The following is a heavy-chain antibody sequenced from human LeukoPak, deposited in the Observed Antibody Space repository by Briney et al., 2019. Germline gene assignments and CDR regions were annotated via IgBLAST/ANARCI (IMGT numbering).Heavy chain of an antibody. J-gene: IGHJ4*02. V-gene: IGHV3-21*01. CDR1: GFTFSSYS. D-gene: IGHD3-3*01. Sequence: GGSLRLSRAASGFTFSSYSMNWVRQAPGKGLEWVSSISSSSSYIYYADSVKGRFTISRDNAKNSLYLQMNSLRAEDTAVYYCARDMGYDFWSGYPFDYWGQGTLVTVSS. CDR3: ARDMGYDFWSGYPFDY. CDR2: ISSSSSYI.